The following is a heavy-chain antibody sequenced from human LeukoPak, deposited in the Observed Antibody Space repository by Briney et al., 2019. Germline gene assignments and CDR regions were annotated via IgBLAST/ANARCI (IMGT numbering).Heavy chain of an antibody. D-gene: IGHD3-9*01. CDR2: IYYSGGP. CDR1: GGSISSYY. CDR3: ARVHAYYDILTGYYNDLSQAYYFDY. V-gene: IGHV4-59*01. Sequence: KPSETLSLTCTVSGGSISSYYWGWIRQPPGKGLEWIGYIYYSGGPNYNPSLKSRVTISVDTSKNQFSLKLSSVTAADTAVYYCARVHAYYDILTGYYNDLSQAYYFDYWGRGTLVTVSS. J-gene: IGHJ4*02.